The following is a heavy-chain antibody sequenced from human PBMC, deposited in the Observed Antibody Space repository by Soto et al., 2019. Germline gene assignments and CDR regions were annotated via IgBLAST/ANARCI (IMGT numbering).Heavy chain of an antibody. V-gene: IGHV1-18*01. Sequence: GASVKVXCKASGYTXTSYGISWVRQSPGQGLEWMGWISANNGKTNYAQKLQGRVTITTDKSTSTAYMELSSLRSEDTAVYYCARARGVGLSGYYMSYYYYGLDVWGQGTTVTVSS. CDR2: ISANNGKT. D-gene: IGHD3-3*01. CDR1: GYTXTSYG. J-gene: IGHJ6*02. CDR3: ARARGVGLSGYYMSYYYYGLDV.